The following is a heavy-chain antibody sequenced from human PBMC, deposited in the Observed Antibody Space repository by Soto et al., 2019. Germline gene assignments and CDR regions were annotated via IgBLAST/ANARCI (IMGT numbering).Heavy chain of an antibody. CDR1: GYTFTSYA. CDR3: ARFQTEHNYYYGMDV. J-gene: IGHJ6*02. Sequence: QVQLVQSGAEEKKPGASVKVSCKASGYTFTSYAMHWVRQAPGQRLEWMGWINAGNGNTKYSQKFQGRVTITRDTFASTAYMELSSLRSEDTAVYYCARFQTEHNYYYGMDVWGQGTTVTVSS. V-gene: IGHV1-3*05. CDR2: INAGNGNT. D-gene: IGHD3-10*01.